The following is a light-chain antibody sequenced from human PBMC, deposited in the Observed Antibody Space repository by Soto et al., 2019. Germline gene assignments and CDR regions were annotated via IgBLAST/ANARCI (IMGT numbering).Light chain of an antibody. CDR1: QGINNY. CDR3: QQYSSYPWT. CDR2: ATS. J-gene: IGKJ1*01. V-gene: IGKV1-16*02. Sequence: DIQMTQSPPSLSASVGGRVTIICRASQGINNYLAWFQHQPGKAPKPLIYATSTLHSGVPSKFSGSGSGKEFTLTITNLQPEDFVAYYCQQYSSYPWTFGQGTKVDI.